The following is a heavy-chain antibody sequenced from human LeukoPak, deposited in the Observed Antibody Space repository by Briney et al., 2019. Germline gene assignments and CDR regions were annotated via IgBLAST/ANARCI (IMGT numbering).Heavy chain of an antibody. CDR1: GGSISSGDYY. D-gene: IGHD2-8*01. Sequence: SGTLSLTCTVSGGSISSGDYYWSWIRQPPGKGLEWIGYIYYSGSTYYNPSLKSRVTISVDTSKNQFSLKLSSVTAADTAVYYCARGIVLMVYATGWFDPWGQGTLVTVSS. CDR3: ARGIVLMVYATGWFDP. V-gene: IGHV4-30-4*08. CDR2: IYYSGST. J-gene: IGHJ5*02.